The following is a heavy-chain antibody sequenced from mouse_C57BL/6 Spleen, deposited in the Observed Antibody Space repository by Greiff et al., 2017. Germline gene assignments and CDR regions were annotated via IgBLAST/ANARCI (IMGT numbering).Heavy chain of an antibody. D-gene: IGHD1-1*01. Sequence: EVQLQESGPELVKPGASVKISCKASGYSFTGYYMNWVKQSPEKSLEWIGEINPSTGGTTYNQKFKAKATLTVDKSSSTAYMQLKSLTSEDSAGYYCARSYYGSSAWFAYGGQGTLVTVSA. CDR2: INPSTGGT. CDR1: GYSFTGYY. J-gene: IGHJ3*01. CDR3: ARSYYGSSAWFAY. V-gene: IGHV1-42*01.